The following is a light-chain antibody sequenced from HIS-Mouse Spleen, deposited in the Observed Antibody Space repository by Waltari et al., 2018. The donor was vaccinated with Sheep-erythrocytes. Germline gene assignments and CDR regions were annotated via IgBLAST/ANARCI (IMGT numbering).Light chain of an antibody. CDR1: QDISNY. J-gene: IGKJ4*01. CDR2: DAS. CDR3: QQYDNLPLT. V-gene: IGKV1-33*01. Sequence: DIQMTQSPSSLSASVGDRVTITCQASQDISNYLNWYQQKPGKAPKPLIYDASNLETGVPSRFSGSGSGTDFTFTISSLQPEDIATYYCQQYDNLPLTFGGGTKGEIK.